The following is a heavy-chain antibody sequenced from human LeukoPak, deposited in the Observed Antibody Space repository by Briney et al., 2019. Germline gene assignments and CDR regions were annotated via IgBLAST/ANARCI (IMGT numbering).Heavy chain of an antibody. Sequence: GGSLRLSCAASGLTFSSHWMHWVRQAPGKGLVWVSRITNDGSSTTYADSVKGRFTISRDNAKNMLYLQVNSLRAEDTALYYCARSVPDYTRFDYWGQGALVTVSS. CDR2: ITNDGSST. J-gene: IGHJ4*02. CDR1: GLTFSSHW. CDR3: ARSVPDYTRFDY. V-gene: IGHV3-74*01. D-gene: IGHD4-11*01.